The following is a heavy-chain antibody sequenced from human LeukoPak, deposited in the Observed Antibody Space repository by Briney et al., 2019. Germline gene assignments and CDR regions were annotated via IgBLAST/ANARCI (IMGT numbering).Heavy chain of an antibody. CDR3: ARDTRIGDDSSGYPYYFDY. J-gene: IGHJ4*02. CDR1: GFTFSSYA. Sequence: PGGSLRLSCAASGFTFSSYAMSWVRQAPGKGLEWVSAISGSGGSTYYADSVKGRFTISRDNSKNTLYLQMNSLRAEDTAVYYCARDTRIGDDSSGYPYYFDYWGQGTLVTVSS. V-gene: IGHV3-23*01. CDR2: ISGSGGST. D-gene: IGHD3-22*01.